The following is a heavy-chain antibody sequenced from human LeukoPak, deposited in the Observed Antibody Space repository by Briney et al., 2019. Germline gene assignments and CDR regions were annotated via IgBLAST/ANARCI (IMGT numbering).Heavy chain of an antibody. V-gene: IGHV3-33*01. J-gene: IGHJ3*02. Sequence: GGSLRLPCAASGFTFSSYGMHWVRQAPGKGLEWVAVIWYDGSNKYYADSVKGRFTISRDNSKNTPYLQMNSLRAEDTAVYYCARVRAGEDAFDIWGQGTMVTVSS. CDR2: IWYDGSNK. CDR3: ARVRAGEDAFDI. D-gene: IGHD1-26*01. CDR1: GFTFSSYG.